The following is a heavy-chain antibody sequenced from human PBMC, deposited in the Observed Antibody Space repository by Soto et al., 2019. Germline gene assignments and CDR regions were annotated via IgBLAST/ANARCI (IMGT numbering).Heavy chain of an antibody. V-gene: IGHV1-69*13. Sequence: GAPVKVTWKDAVGAFSSCASSWRREAPEQVLEWMGGIIPIFGTANYAQKFQGRVTITADESTSTAYMELSSLRSEDTAVYYCAKAIVVAVTYYYYGMDVWCQGTTVTVSS. CDR2: IIPIFGTA. J-gene: IGHJ6*02. D-gene: IGHD3-22*01. CDR3: AKAIVVAVTYYYYGMDV. CDR1: VGAFSSCA.